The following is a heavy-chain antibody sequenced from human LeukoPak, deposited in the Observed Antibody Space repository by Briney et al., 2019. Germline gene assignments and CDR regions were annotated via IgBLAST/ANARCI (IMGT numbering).Heavy chain of an antibody. CDR3: ARASSSSSRSLNWFDP. D-gene: IGHD6-6*01. CDR1: GYTFTSYD. Sequence: ASVKVSCKASGYTFTSYDINWVRQATGQGLVWMGWMNPNSGNTGYAQKFQGRVTITRNTSISTAYMELSSLRSEDTAVYYCARASSSSSRSLNWFDPWGQGTLVTVSS. J-gene: IGHJ5*02. V-gene: IGHV1-8*03. CDR2: MNPNSGNT.